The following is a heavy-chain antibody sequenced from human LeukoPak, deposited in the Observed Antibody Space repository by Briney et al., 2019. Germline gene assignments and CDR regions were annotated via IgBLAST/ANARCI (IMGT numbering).Heavy chain of an antibody. CDR2: IWYDGSNK. CDR1: RFTFSRYG. D-gene: IGHD1-26*01. J-gene: IGHJ4*02. CDR3: ARDRIVGATRGGDFDY. V-gene: IGHV3-33*01. Sequence: GGSLRLSCAASRFTFSRYGMHWVRQAPGRGLEWVAVIWYDGSNKYYADSVKGRFTISRDNSKNTLYLQMDSLRAEDTAVYYCARDRIVGATRGGDFDYWGQGTLVTVSS.